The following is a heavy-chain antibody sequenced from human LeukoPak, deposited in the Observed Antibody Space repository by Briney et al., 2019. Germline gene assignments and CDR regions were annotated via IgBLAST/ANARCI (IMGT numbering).Heavy chain of an antibody. CDR1: GFTFSSYS. CDR3: ARAFFLGARFPDY. CDR2: ISSSSSTI. D-gene: IGHD3-10*01. Sequence: GGSLRLSCAASGFTFSSYSMDWVRQAPGKGLEWVSYISSSSSTIYYADSVKGRFTISRHNSKNTLYLQMNSLRAEDTAVYYCARAFFLGARFPDYWGQETRVTVSS. V-gene: IGHV3-48*01. J-gene: IGHJ4*02.